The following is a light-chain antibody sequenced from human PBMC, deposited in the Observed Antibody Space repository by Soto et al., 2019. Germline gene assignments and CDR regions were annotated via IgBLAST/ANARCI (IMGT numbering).Light chain of an antibody. CDR1: SSNIGAGYD. J-gene: IGLJ3*02. CDR2: GNS. V-gene: IGLV1-40*01. Sequence: QSVLTRPPSVSGAPGQRVTISCTGSSSNIGAGYDVHWYQQLPGTAPKLLIYGNSNRPSGVPDRFSGSKSGTSASLAITGLQAEDEADYYCQSYDSSLSGWMFGGGTKLTVL. CDR3: QSYDSSLSGWM.